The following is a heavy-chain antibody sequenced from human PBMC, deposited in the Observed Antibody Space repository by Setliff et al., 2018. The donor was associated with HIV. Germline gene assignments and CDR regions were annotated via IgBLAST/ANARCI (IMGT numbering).Heavy chain of an antibody. CDR2: INPNSGGT. D-gene: IGHD1-26*01. V-gene: IGHV1-2*02. Sequence: ASVKVSCKASGYTFSDYYMHWVRQAPGQGLEWMGWINPNSGGTKSAQKFQGRVTMTWDTSISTAYMELSMLRSDDTAVYYCARGTRVGANDAFDVWGQGTMVTVSS. CDR1: GYTFSDYY. J-gene: IGHJ3*01. CDR3: ARGTRVGANDAFDV.